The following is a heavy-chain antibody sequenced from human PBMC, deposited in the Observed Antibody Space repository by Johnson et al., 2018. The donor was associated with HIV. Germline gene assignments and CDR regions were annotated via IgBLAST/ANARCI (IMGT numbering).Heavy chain of an antibody. J-gene: IGHJ3*02. CDR1: GFTVSSNY. CDR3: AKGQVARGAFDI. CDR2: IYSGGRT. Sequence: VQLVESGGGLVQPGGSLRLSCAASGFTVSSNYMSWVRQAPGKGLEWVSVIYSGGRTHYADSVKGRFTISRDNSKNTLYVQMNSLRLEDTAVYYCAKGQVARGAFDIWGQGTTVTVSS. V-gene: IGHV3-66*01.